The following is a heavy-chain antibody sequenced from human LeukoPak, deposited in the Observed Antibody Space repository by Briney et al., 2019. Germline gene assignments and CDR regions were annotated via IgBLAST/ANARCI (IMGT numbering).Heavy chain of an antibody. CDR1: GYSTSSGYY. CDR3: ARTPAAMNGMYYYYYYMDV. Sequence: SETLSLTCTVSGYSTSSGYYWGWIRQPPGKGLEWIGSIYHSGSTYYNPSLKSRVTISVDTSKNQFSLKLSSVTAADTAVYYCARTPAAMNGMYYYYYYMDVWGKGTTVTVSS. V-gene: IGHV4-38-2*02. D-gene: IGHD2-2*01. J-gene: IGHJ6*03. CDR2: IYHSGST.